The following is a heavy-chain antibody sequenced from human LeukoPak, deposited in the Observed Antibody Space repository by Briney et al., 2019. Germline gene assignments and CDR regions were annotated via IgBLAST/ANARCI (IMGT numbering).Heavy chain of an antibody. CDR3: ARCPSSNWFDP. V-gene: IGHV4-34*01. CDR2: INHSGST. Sequence: SETLSLTCAVYGGSFSGYYWSWIRQPPGKGLEWIGEINHSGSTNYNPSLKSRVTISVDTSKNQFSLKLSSVTAADTAVYYCARCPSSNWFDPWGQGTLVTVSS. D-gene: IGHD3-10*01. CDR1: GGSFSGYY. J-gene: IGHJ5*02.